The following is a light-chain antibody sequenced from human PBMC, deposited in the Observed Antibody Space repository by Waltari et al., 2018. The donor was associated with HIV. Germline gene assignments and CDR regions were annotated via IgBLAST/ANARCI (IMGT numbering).Light chain of an antibody. V-gene: IGLV2-14*01. Sequence: QSALPQPASVSGSPGQSITISCTGTSSDINSDNYVSWYQHQPGNVPKVIISEVTHRPSGVSSRFAGSKSGNTASMTISGLQAEDEADYFCTSYVSSASPEFGGWTRLTVL. CDR2: EVT. CDR1: SSDINSDNY. CDR3: TSYVSSASPE. J-gene: IGLJ3*02.